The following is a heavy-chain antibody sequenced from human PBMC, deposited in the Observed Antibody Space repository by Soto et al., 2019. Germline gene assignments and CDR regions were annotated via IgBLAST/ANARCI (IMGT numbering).Heavy chain of an antibody. J-gene: IGHJ4*02. CDR3: ARDYPGNGMEL. D-gene: IGHD3-10*01. V-gene: IGHV3-74*03. CDR1: GFTFINYW. CDR2: IEGDGFRT. Sequence: EVQLVESGGGLVQPGGSPGLSCPASGFTFINYWMHWFRQATGKGLMWFPPIEGDGFRTTYAASVRDRFTISRDNAKNALYLQMHSLIAEDTAGYLCARDYPGNGMELWGQGTLVTVSS.